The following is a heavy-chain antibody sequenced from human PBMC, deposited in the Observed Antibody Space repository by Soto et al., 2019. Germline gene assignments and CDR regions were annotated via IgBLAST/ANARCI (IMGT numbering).Heavy chain of an antibody. D-gene: IGHD1-26*01. CDR3: ASGATHFDY. Sequence: ASVTVSCKASGYTFTGYYMHWVRQAPGQGLEWMGWMNPNSGNTGYAQKFQGRVTMTRNTSISTAYMELSSLRSEDTAVYYCASGATHFDYWGQGTLVTVSS. CDR1: GYTFTGYY. V-gene: IGHV1-8*02. J-gene: IGHJ4*02. CDR2: MNPNSGNT.